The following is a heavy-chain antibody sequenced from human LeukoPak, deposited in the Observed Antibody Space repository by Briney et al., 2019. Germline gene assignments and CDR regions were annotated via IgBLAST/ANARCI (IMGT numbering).Heavy chain of an antibody. CDR3: ARGEGIAVAGLPFDY. J-gene: IGHJ4*02. CDR2: IYYSGST. CDR1: GGSISSGDYY. V-gene: IGHV4-30-4*08. Sequence: SQTLSLTCTVSGGSISSGDYYWSWIRQPPGKGLEWIGYIYYSGSTYYNPSLKSRVTISVDTSKNQFSLKLSSVTAADTAVHYCARGEGIAVAGLPFDYWGQGTLVTVSS. D-gene: IGHD6-19*01.